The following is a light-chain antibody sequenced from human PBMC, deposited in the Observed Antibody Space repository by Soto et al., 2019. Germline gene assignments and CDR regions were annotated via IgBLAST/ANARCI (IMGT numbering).Light chain of an antibody. CDR3: QQYNKWPRT. Sequence: EIVLTQSPPTLSVSPWGRGALXRRASQSVITNLAWYQQKPGQAPRLLIYGASTRAAIIPARFSGSGSGTEFTLTISSLQSEDFAVYYCQQYNKWPRTFGQGTKVDNK. CDR1: QSVITN. CDR2: GAS. V-gene: IGKV3-15*01. J-gene: IGKJ1*01.